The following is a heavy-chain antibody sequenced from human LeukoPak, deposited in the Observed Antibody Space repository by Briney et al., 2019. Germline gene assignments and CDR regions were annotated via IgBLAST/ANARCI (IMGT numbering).Heavy chain of an antibody. Sequence: GGSLKISCKGSGYSFASHWIGWVRQAPGKGLEWVSYISSSSRTIYYADSVKGRFTISRDNAKNSLYLQMNSLRAEDTAVYYCARSSRELVGYAPWEFMPPFDYWGQGTLVTVSS. CDR2: ISSSSRTI. J-gene: IGHJ4*02. D-gene: IGHD2-8*01. CDR1: GYSFASHW. CDR3: ARSSRELVGYAPWEFMPPFDY. V-gene: IGHV3-48*01.